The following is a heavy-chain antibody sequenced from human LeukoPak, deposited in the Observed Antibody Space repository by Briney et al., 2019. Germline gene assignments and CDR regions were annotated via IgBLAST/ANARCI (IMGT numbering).Heavy chain of an antibody. CDR3: AKGIYSSGWSYFDY. Sequence: GGSLRLSCAASGFIFSNSAMSWVCQAPGKGLEWVSTLSGSGITTYYADSVKGRFTISRDNSKNTLYLQMNSLRAEDTSVYYCAKGIYSSGWSYFDYWGHGTLVTVSS. V-gene: IGHV3-23*01. CDR2: LSGSGITT. CDR1: GFIFSNSA. D-gene: IGHD6-19*01. J-gene: IGHJ4*01.